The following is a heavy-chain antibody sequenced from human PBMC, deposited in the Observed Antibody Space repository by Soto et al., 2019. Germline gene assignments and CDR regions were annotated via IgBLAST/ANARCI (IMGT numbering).Heavy chain of an antibody. CDR3: ARGCSYYDLCREY. D-gene: IGHD3-3*01. CDR2: ISGSGART. Sequence: GGSLRLSCAASGFTFRSYAMSWVRQAPGKGLEWVSSISGSGARTYYAASVNGRFTISRDNSKNTLYLQMNSLRAEDTAVYFCARGCSYYDLCREYWGQGTPVTAPQ. J-gene: IGHJ4*02. CDR1: GFTFRSYA. V-gene: IGHV3-23*01.